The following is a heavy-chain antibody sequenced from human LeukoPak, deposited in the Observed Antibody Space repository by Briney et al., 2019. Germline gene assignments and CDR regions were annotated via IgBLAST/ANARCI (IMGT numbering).Heavy chain of an antibody. CDR2: INPNSGGT. CDR3: ARDMIVAGVYYYYYMDV. J-gene: IGHJ6*03. Sequence: ASVKVSCKASGYTFTSYGISWVRQAPGQGLEWMGWINPNSGGTNYAQKFQGRVTMTRDTSISTAYMELSRLRSDDTAVYYCARDMIVAGVYYYYYMDVWGKGTTVTVSS. D-gene: IGHD6-19*01. V-gene: IGHV1-2*02. CDR1: GYTFTSYG.